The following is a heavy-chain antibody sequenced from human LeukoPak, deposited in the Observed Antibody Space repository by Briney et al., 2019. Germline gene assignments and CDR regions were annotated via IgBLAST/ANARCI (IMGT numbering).Heavy chain of an antibody. CDR3: AKARGFAVVTAIDS. Sequence: GGSLRLSCAASGSTFSTYAMNWVRQAPGKGLEWVSVISVRGDGTFYADSVKGRFSISRDTSKSTLSLQMNSLRAEDTAVYYCAKARGFAVVTAIDSWGQGTLVTVSS. D-gene: IGHD2-21*02. V-gene: IGHV3-23*01. J-gene: IGHJ4*02. CDR1: GSTFSTYA. CDR2: ISVRGDGT.